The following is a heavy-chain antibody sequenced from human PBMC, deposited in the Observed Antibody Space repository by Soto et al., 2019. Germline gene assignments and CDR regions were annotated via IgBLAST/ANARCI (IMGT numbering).Heavy chain of an antibody. V-gene: IGHV4-4*02. CDR2: IYHSGST. J-gene: IGHJ6*02. CDR1: GGSISSSNW. CDR3: ARRRDYSKRGYYYYYGMDV. Sequence: QVQLQESGPGLVKPSGTLSLTCAVSGGSISSSNWWSWVRQPPGKGLEWFGEIYHSGSTNYNPSHKSRVTISVDKSKNKFSLQLSSVTAADTAVYYCARRRDYSKRGYYYYYGMDVWGQGTTVTVSS. D-gene: IGHD4-4*01.